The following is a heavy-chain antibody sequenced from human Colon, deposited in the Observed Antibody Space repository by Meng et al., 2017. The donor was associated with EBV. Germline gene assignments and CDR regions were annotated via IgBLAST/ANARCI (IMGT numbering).Heavy chain of an antibody. CDR1: GGSINSGDYY. Sequence: QVRLQGLGPGLVKPSETLSLTCTVSGGSINSGDYYWSWIRQPPGKGLEWLGYIYYTGSTYYNPSLKSRVTISMDTSKTQFSLRLSSVTAADTAVYYCARNYYFDYWGQGTLVTVSS. CDR2: IYYTGST. J-gene: IGHJ4*02. CDR3: ARNYYFDY. V-gene: IGHV4-30-4*01.